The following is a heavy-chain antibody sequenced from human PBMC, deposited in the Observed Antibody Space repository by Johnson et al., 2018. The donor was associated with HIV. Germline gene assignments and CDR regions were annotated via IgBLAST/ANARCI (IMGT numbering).Heavy chain of an antibody. D-gene: IGHD4-23*01. V-gene: IGHV3-30*04. CDR2: ISFDGSNK. CDR3: AKVGRMTTVVTPGDACDI. Sequence: QVQLVESGGGVVQPGRSLRLSCAASGFTFSSYAMHWVRQAPGKGLEWVAVISFDGSNKYYADSVKGRFTISRDNSKNRLYLQMNSLRAVETAVYYCAKVGRMTTVVTPGDACDICGQGPLVTVSS. CDR1: GFTFSSYA. J-gene: IGHJ3*02.